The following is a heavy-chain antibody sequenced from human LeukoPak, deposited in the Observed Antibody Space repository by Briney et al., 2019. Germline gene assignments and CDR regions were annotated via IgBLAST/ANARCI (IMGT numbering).Heavy chain of an antibody. V-gene: IGHV6-1*01. CDR1: GDSVSRDTAT. CDR2: TYHRSKWYS. J-gene: IGHJ4*02. D-gene: IGHD2-8*02. Sequence: SQTLSLTCAISGDSVSRDTATWNWIRQSPSRGLEWLGRTYHRSKWYSESAVSLKGRITINPDTSKNQFSLQLNSVAPEDTAVYYCARTTGHFDYWGQGALVTVSS. CDR3: ARTTGHFDY.